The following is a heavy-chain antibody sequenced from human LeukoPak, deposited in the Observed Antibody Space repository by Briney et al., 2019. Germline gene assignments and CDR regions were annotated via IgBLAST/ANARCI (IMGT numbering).Heavy chain of an antibody. D-gene: IGHD3-10*01. Sequence: SETLSLTCAVYGGSFSGYYWSWIRQPPGKGLEWIGEINHSGSTNYNPSLKSRVTISVDTSKNQFSLKLSSVTAADTAVYYCARGDEYYYGSGSYYKDADYWGQGTLVTVSS. CDR3: ARGDEYYYGSGSYYKDADY. CDR2: INHSGST. V-gene: IGHV4-34*01. J-gene: IGHJ4*02. CDR1: GGSFSGYY.